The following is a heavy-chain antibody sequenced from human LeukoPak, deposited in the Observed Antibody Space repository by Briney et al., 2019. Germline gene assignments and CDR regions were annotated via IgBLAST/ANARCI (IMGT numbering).Heavy chain of an antibody. D-gene: IGHD2-15*01. CDR2: INADGSIT. CDR3: AKGAARFLERSVAAFDI. J-gene: IGHJ3*02. V-gene: IGHV3-74*01. Sequence: GGSLRVSCAASGFPFSSYWMHWVRQAPGKGLVWVSRINADGSITTYADSVRGRFTISRDNAKNTLYMQMTSLRAGDTAVYYCAKGAARFLERSVAAFDIWGHGTLVTVSS. CDR1: GFPFSSYW.